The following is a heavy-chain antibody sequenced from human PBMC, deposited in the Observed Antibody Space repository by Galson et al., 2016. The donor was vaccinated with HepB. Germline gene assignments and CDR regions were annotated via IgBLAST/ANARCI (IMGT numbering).Heavy chain of an antibody. CDR1: GFTVSDYD. J-gene: IGHJ3*01. Sequence: SLRLSCAASGFTVSDYDMDRVRQAPGKGLEWVGRFENNANSHTILYAASVRGRFSISRDASKNSLDLEMNSLKTDDTAVYFCARRGTAGGLDLWGQGTMVAASS. CDR2: FENNANSHTI. CDR3: ARRGTAGGLDL. D-gene: IGHD1-7*01. V-gene: IGHV3-72*01.